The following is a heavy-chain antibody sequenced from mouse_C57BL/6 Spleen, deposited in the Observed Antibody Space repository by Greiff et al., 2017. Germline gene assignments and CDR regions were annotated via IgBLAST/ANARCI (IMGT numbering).Heavy chain of an antibody. J-gene: IGHJ4*01. Sequence: QVQLKQPGAELVKPGASVKMSCKASGYTFTSYWITWVKQRPGQGLEWIGDIYPGSGSTNYNEKFKSKATLTVDTSSSTAYMQLSSLTSEDSAVYYCARGGYGSSYGYAMDYWGQGTSVTVSS. CDR2: IYPGSGST. CDR3: ARGGYGSSYGYAMDY. CDR1: GYTFTSYW. D-gene: IGHD1-1*01. V-gene: IGHV1-55*01.